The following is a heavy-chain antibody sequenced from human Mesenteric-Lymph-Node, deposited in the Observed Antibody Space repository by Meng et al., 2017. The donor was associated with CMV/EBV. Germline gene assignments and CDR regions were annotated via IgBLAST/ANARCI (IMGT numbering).Heavy chain of an antibody. J-gene: IGHJ4*02. Sequence: ESLKTSRTVSGGFINNRDYYWGWARQPPGKGLEWIASIYYSGSTYYNESLKSRVTMAEDTYENQFSLKLRSVTAADTAVYYCARAEFNDYDSSAYPRDFWGQGTLVTVSS. V-gene: IGHV4-39*07. CDR1: GGFINNRDYY. CDR2: IYYSGST. D-gene: IGHD3-22*01. CDR3: ARAEFNDYDSSAYPRDF.